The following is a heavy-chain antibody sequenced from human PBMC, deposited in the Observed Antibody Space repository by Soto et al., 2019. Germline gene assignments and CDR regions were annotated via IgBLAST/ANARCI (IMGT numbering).Heavy chain of an antibody. CDR3: ASEDGDYGFDY. Sequence: QLQLQESGSGLVKPSQTLSLTCAVSGGSISSGGYSWSWLLQAPGKGLEWIGYIYHIGSTYYNPARKSRVTISVDRAKNKFSLKLRSVTAADTAVYYCASEDGDYGFDYWANGTLDTVSS. D-gene: IGHD4-17*01. V-gene: IGHV4-30-2*01. CDR1: GGSISSGGYS. CDR2: IYHIGST. J-gene: IGHJ4*01.